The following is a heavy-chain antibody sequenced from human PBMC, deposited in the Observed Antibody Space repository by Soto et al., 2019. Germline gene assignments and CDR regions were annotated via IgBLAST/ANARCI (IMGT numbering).Heavy chain of an antibody. D-gene: IGHD6-19*01. V-gene: IGHV4-30-4*01. CDR3: ASWGGSGWYGRWLDP. Sequence: SETLSLTCTVSGGSISSDDYYWSWIRQPPGKGLEWIGYIYYTGTTYYNPSLKSRVSIDTSKNQFSLKLNSVTAADTAVYYCASWGGSGWYGRWLDPWGQGTLVTVYS. CDR1: GGSISSDDYY. CDR2: IYYTGTT. J-gene: IGHJ5*02.